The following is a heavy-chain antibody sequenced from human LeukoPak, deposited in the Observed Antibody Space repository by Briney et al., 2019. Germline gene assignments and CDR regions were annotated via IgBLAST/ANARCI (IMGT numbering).Heavy chain of an antibody. CDR2: IYHSGST. D-gene: IGHD3-10*01. V-gene: IGHV4-4*02. CDR1: GGSISSSNW. CDR3: ARAGVGDYYGSGSYYFDY. Sequence: SGTLSLTCAVSGGSISSSNWWSWVRQPPGKGLEWIGEIYHSGSTNYNPSLKSRVTISVDKSKNQFSLKLSSVTAADTAVYYCARAGVGDYYGSGSYYFDYWGQGTLVTVSS. J-gene: IGHJ4*02.